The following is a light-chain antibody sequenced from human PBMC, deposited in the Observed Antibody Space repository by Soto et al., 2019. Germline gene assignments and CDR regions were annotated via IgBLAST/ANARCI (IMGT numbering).Light chain of an antibody. V-gene: IGLV3-21*02. CDR1: NIGSTS. Sequence: YELTQPPSVSVAPGQTARITCGGDNIGSTSVHWYQQKPGQAPVLVVYDDTDRPSGIPERFSGSNSGNTATLTISRVEGGDEAGYYCQVWDSSSDHWVFGGGTKLTVL. CDR3: QVWDSSSDHWV. CDR2: DDT. J-gene: IGLJ3*02.